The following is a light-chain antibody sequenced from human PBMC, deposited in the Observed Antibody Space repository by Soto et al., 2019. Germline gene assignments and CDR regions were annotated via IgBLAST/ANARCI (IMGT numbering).Light chain of an antibody. V-gene: IGLV2-11*01. CDR2: DVT. CDR1: SSDVGGYDF. Sequence: QSALTQPRSVSGSPGQSVTISCTGTSSDVGGYDFVSWYQQHPGKAPKLMIYDVTKRPSGVPDRFSGSKSGNSASLTISGLQSEEEAAYYCCSYAGSYIFAVFGGGTKLTVL. J-gene: IGLJ2*01. CDR3: CSYAGSYIFAV.